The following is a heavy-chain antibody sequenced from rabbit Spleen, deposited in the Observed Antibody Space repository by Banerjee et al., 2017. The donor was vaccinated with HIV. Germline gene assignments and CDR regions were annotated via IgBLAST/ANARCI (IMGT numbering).Heavy chain of an antibody. CDR3: ARDSGTSFSSYGMGL. J-gene: IGHJ6*01. CDR1: GFSFTYIDY. CDR2: VAAGVSFTS. D-gene: IGHD8-1*01. V-gene: IGHV1S40*01. Sequence: QSLEESGGDLVKPGASLTLTCTASGFSFTYIDYLCWVRQPPGKGPEWIACVAAGVSFTSYYATWAKGRFTISKTSSTTVTLQMTSLTAADTATYFCARDSGTSFSSYGMGLWGPGTLVTVS.